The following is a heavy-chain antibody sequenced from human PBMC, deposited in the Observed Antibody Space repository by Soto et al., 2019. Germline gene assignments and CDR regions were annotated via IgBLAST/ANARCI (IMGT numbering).Heavy chain of an antibody. V-gene: IGHV1-24*01. CDR1: GYTLTELS. CDR3: ATAPTLYSSVPRGEGY. D-gene: IGHD6-19*01. Sequence: GASVKVSCKVSGYTLTELSMHWVRQAPGKGLEWMGGFDPEDGETIYAQKFQGRVTMTEDTSTDTAYMELSSLRSEDTAVYYCATAPTLYSSVPRGEGYWGQGTLVTVSS. J-gene: IGHJ4*02. CDR2: FDPEDGET.